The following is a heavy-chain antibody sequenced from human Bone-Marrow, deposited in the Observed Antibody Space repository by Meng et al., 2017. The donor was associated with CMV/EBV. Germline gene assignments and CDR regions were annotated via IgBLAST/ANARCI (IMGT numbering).Heavy chain of an antibody. V-gene: IGHV1-18*01. D-gene: IGHD6-19*01. CDR2: ISAYNGNT. CDR3: ARKAYSSGWYDWFDP. CDR1: GYTFTSYG. J-gene: IGHJ5*02. Sequence: SGYTFTSYGISWVRQAPGQGLEWMGWISAYNGNTNYAQKLQGRVTMTTDTSTSTAYMELRSLRSDDTAVYYCARKAYSSGWYDWFDPWGQGTLVTVSS.